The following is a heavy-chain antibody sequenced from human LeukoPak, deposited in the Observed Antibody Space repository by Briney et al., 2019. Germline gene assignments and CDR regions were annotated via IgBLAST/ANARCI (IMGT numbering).Heavy chain of an antibody. CDR3: AKSRGLIDQ. D-gene: IGHD3-10*01. V-gene: IGHV3-23*01. J-gene: IGHJ4*02. CDR2: IGGGGNT. CDR1: GFTFSTYG. Sequence: GGTLRLSCAASGFTFSTYGMTWVRQAPGKGLGWVSAIGGGGNTYYAESVEGRFTISRDNSKNTLFLQMNSLRAEDTAVYYCAKSRGLIDQWGQGTLVTVSS.